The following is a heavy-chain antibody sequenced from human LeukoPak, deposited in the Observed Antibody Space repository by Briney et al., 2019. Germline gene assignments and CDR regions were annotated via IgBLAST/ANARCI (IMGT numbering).Heavy chain of an antibody. CDR3: ARVTRGISDV. CDR1: GGSISSGDYY. J-gene: IGHJ6*02. Sequence: SQTLSLTCTVSGGSISSGDYYWSWIRQPPGKGLEWIGDIYYSGSTYYNPSLKSRVTITVDTSKNQFSLKLSSVTAADTALYYCARVTRGISDVWGQGTTVTVSS. V-gene: IGHV4-30-4*01. CDR2: IYYSGST. D-gene: IGHD2-15*01.